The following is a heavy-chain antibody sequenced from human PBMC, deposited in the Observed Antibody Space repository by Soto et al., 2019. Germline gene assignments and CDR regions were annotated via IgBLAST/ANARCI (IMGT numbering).Heavy chain of an antibody. V-gene: IGHV3-73*01. CDR3: TSDTFWSRYFAY. J-gene: IGHJ4*02. CDR1: GFTFSGSA. D-gene: IGHD3-3*01. CDR2: IRSKANSYAT. Sequence: GGSLRLSCAASGFTFSGSAMHWVRQASGKELEWVGRIRSKANSYATAYAASVKGRFTISRDDSKNTAYLQMNSLKTEDTAVYSFTSDTFWSRYFAYWCQGTLVTVSS.